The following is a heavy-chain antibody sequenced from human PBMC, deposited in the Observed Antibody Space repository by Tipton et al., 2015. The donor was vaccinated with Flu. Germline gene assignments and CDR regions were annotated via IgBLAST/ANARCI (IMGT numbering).Heavy chain of an antibody. V-gene: IGHV4-38-2*02. J-gene: IGHJ3*02. CDR1: GYSISSGYY. Sequence: TLSLTCTVSGYSISSGYYWGWIRQPPGKGLEWIGNIFHGGSTYYNPSLKSRVTISVDTSKNQFSLKLSSVTAADTAVYYCARVGAVTVVRGLAIDAFDIWGLGTMVAVSS. CDR3: ARVGAVTVVRGLAIDAFDI. D-gene: IGHD3-10*01. CDR2: IFHGGST.